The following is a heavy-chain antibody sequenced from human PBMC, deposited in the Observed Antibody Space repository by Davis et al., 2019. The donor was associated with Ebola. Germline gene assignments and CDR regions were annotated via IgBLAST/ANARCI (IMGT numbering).Heavy chain of an antibody. CDR1: GYRFTSYW. Sequence: GGSLRLSCKGSGYRFTSYWISWVRQMPGKGLEWMGRIDPSDSHTMYSPSFQGHVTISADKSITTAYLQWSSLKASDTAMYYCARIDYFDTSGYATKTDYWGQGTLVTVSS. V-gene: IGHV5-10-1*01. CDR3: ARIDYFDTSGYATKTDY. J-gene: IGHJ4*02. CDR2: IDPSDSHT. D-gene: IGHD3-22*01.